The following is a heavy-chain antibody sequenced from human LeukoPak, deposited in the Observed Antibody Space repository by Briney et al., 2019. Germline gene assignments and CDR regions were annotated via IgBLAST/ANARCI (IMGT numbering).Heavy chain of an antibody. D-gene: IGHD2-21*02. CDR1: GFTFSIYS. J-gene: IGHJ4*02. Sequence: TGGSLRLSCAASGFTFSIYSMNWVRQAPGKGLEWVSSISSSSSYIYYADSVKGRFTISRDNAKNSLYLQMNSLRAEDTAVYYCARECGGDCYSPLQSDYWGQGTLVTVSS. CDR2: ISSSSSYI. V-gene: IGHV3-21*01. CDR3: ARECGGDCYSPLQSDY.